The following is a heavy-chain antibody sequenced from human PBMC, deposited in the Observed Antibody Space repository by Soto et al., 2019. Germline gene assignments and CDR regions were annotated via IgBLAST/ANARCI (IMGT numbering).Heavy chain of an antibody. V-gene: IGHV3-21*01. CDR2: ISSSSYI. D-gene: IGHD2-2*01. CDR1: GFTFSSYS. Sequence: GGSLRLSCAASGFTFSSYSMNWVRQAPGKGLEWVSSISSSSYIYYADSVKGRFTISRDNAKNSLYLQMNSLRAEDTAVYYCATDIVVVPAAQTEYDYWGQGTLVTVSS. CDR3: ATDIVVVPAAQTEYDY. J-gene: IGHJ4*02.